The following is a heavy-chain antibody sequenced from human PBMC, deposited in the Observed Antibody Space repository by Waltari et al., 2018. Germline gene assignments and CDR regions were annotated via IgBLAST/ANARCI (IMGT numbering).Heavy chain of an antibody. D-gene: IGHD6-19*01. Sequence: QVQLVQSGAEVKKPGSSVKVSCKASGGPFSSYATSWVRPAPGQGLEWMGGIIPIFGTANYAQKFQGRVTMTEDTSTDTAYMELSSLRSEDTAVYYCATTEWLVRLGAFDIWGKGTTVTVSS. CDR3: ATTEWLVRLGAFDI. CDR1: GGPFSSYA. V-gene: IGHV1-69*14. CDR2: IIPIFGTA. J-gene: IGHJ6*04.